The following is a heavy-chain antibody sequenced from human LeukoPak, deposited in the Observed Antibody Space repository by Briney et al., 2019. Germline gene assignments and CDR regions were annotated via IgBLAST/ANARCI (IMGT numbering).Heavy chain of an antibody. CDR3: ARDFDQYSGRFGGFGHDF. Sequence: GASVKVSCKASGYTFTSYYMHWVRQAPGQGLEWMGIINPSGGSTSYAQKFQGRVTMTRDTSTSTAYMELRSLRSDDTAVYYCARDFDQYSGRFGGFGHDFWGQGTLVTVSS. CDR2: INPSGGST. J-gene: IGHJ4*02. D-gene: IGHD1-26*01. CDR1: GYTFTSYY. V-gene: IGHV1-46*01.